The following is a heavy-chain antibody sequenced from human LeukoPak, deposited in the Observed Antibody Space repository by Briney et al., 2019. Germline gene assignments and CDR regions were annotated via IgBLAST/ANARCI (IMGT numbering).Heavy chain of an antibody. CDR3: AKATIVSGIYWYFDL. J-gene: IGHJ2*01. Sequence: GESLKISCAASGFTFSSYGMHWVRQAPGEGLEWVAVIWYDGSNKYYADSVKGRFTISRDNSKNTLYLQMNSLRAEDTAVYYCAKATIVSGIYWYFDLWGRGTLVTVSS. V-gene: IGHV3-33*06. D-gene: IGHD3-9*01. CDR1: GFTFSSYG. CDR2: IWYDGSNK.